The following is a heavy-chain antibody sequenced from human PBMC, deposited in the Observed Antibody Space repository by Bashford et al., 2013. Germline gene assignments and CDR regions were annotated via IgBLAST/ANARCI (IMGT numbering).Heavy chain of an antibody. J-gene: IGHJ2*01. CDR1: GFTFNTYW. D-gene: IGHD2/OR15-2a*01. CDR2: INGNGASS. Sequence: GSLRLSCVASGFTFNTYWMHWVRQAPGKGLDWVSTINGNGASSGYAESVKGRFTISRDISKNSLLFQMNNLRPEDTAVYYCVRQAYFYSGLNNKHNWYFILWGRGTLVTVSS. CDR3: VRQAYFYSGLNNKHNWYFIL. V-gene: IGHV3-20*04.